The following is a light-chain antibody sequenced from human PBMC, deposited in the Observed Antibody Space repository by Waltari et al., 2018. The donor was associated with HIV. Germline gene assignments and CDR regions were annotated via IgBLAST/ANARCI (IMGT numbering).Light chain of an antibody. V-gene: IGKV3-15*01. CDR2: GAS. CDR1: RSVGSS. Sequence: VMTQSPATLLESPGNTANLSCRASRSVGSSLAWSHQKPGRGPRLLIYGASSRASDVPPTFSGSGAGTDFSLSISSLRSDDLGIYYCQQYNTWPLTFGRGTTVEIK. CDR3: QQYNTWPLT. J-gene: IGKJ1*01.